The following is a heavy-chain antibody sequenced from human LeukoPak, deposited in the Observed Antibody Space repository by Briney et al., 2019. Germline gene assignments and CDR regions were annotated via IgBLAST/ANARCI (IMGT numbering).Heavy chain of an antibody. V-gene: IGHV4-39*07. Sequence: SETLSLTCTVSGGSISSSSYYWGWIRQPPGKGLEWIGSIFYSGSTNYNPSLKSRVTISVDTSKNQFSLKLSSVTAADTAVYYCARQGIWGFDYWGQGTLVTVSS. CDR3: ARQGIWGFDY. CDR2: IFYSGST. D-gene: IGHD3-16*01. CDR1: GGSISSSSYY. J-gene: IGHJ4*02.